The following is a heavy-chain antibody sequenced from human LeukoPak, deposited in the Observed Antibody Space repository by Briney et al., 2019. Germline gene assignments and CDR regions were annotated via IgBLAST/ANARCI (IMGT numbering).Heavy chain of an antibody. CDR2: IYSGGST. D-gene: IGHD3-10*01. V-gene: IGHV3-66*01. CDR1: GFTVSSNY. CDR3: ARDTYMVRGVISRAFDI. J-gene: IGHJ3*02. Sequence: QAGGSLRLSCAASGFTVSSNYMSWVGQAPGKGLEWVSVIYSGGSTYYADSVKGRFTISRDNSKNTLYLQMNSLRAEDTAVYYCARDTYMVRGVISRAFDIWGQGTMVTVSS.